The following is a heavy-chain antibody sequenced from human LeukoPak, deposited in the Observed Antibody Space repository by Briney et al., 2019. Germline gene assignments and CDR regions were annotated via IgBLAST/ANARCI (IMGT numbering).Heavy chain of an antibody. CDR3: ARNFEYSSTLFFDY. Sequence: SETLSLTCTVSGGSVSNSYYWGWIRQPPGKGLEWIASIYSSGNTFYNPSLQSRVTISLDTSKNQFSLKLSSVTAADTAVYYCARNFEYSSTLFFDYWGQGTLVTVSS. J-gene: IGHJ4*02. CDR1: GGSVSNSYY. CDR2: IYSSGNT. V-gene: IGHV4-39*07. D-gene: IGHD6-6*01.